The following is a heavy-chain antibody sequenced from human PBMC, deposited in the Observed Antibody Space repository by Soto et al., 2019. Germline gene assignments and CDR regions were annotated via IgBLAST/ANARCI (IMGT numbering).Heavy chain of an antibody. Sequence: QVQLVQSGAEVKKPGASVKVSCKASGYFFASYSMHWVRQAPGQGLEWMGMINPSVGSTSYVEKFQGRVTMTRDTSTSTVYMELSSLRSEDTAVYSCARESAGRDEFESSGDFDYWGQGTLVTVSS. J-gene: IGHJ4*02. CDR3: ARESAGRDEFESSGDFDY. CDR2: INPSVGST. CDR1: GYFFASYS. V-gene: IGHV1-46*01. D-gene: IGHD3-22*01.